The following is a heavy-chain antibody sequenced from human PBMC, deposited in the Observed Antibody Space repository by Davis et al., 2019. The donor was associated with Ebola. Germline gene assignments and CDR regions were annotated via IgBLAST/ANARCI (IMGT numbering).Heavy chain of an antibody. V-gene: IGHV3-30*18. J-gene: IGHJ4*02. CDR3: TKGKNPHDY. CDR1: GFTFSSYG. CDR2: ISYDGTNK. Sequence: GESLKISCAASGFTFSSYGMHWVRQAPGKGLEWVAVISYDGTNKDYADSVKGRFTISRDNSKNTLYLQMNGLRAEDTAVYYCTKGKNPHDYWGQGTLVTVSS.